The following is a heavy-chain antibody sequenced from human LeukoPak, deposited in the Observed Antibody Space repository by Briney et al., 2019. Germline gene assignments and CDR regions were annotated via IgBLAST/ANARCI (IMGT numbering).Heavy chain of an antibody. CDR3: AKGLWGAYYYGMDV. Sequence: PGGSLRLSCGASGFTFSSDTMIWVRQAPGKGLEWVSVISGSGATTYYADSVKGRFTISRDNSKNTLYLQVDSLRAEDTAVYYCAKGLWGAYYYGMDVWGQGTTVTVSS. J-gene: IGHJ6*02. V-gene: IGHV3-23*01. CDR1: GFTFSSDT. D-gene: IGHD3-16*01. CDR2: ISGSGATT.